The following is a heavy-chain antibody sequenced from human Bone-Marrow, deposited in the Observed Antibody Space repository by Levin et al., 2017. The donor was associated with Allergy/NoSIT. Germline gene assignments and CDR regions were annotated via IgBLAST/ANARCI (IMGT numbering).Heavy chain of an antibody. CDR3: AKDPACYGSGSQYYGRLLGAREWGY. J-gene: IGHJ4*02. D-gene: IGHD3-10*01. V-gene: IGHV3-30*18. CDR2: LSYDGSNR. Sequence: GGSLRLSCAASGSTFSSYGMHWVRQAPGKGLEWVAVLSYDGSNRYYADSVKGRFTISRDNSKNTMEMQMNSLRAEDTAVYYCAKDPACYGSGSQYYGRLLGAREWGYWGQGTLVTVSS. CDR1: GSTFSSYG.